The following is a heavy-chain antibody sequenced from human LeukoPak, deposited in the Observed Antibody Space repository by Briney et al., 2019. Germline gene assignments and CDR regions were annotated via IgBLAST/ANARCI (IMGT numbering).Heavy chain of an antibody. CDR3: ARAGRTISGSFDT. D-gene: IGHD4/OR15-4a*01. CDR1: GFTLSTYG. J-gene: IGHJ4*02. V-gene: IGHV4-59*01. CDR2: ILDIGST. Sequence: GTLRLSCAASGFTLSTYGMSWIRQTPGKGLEWIAYILDIGSTTYDPSLKSRVTMSMDTSKNQFSLTLSSVTAADAGMYYCARAGRTISGSFDTWGQGTLVTVSS.